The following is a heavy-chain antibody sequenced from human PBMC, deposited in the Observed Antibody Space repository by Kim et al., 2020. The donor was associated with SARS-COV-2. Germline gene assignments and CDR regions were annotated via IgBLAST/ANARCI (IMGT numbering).Heavy chain of an antibody. CDR2: IKEDGIEK. CDR3: VRAVNGGLDS. D-gene: IGHD2-8*01. CDR1: GFTFPNFW. V-gene: IGHV3-7*04. Sequence: GGSLRLSCAASGFTFPNFWMAWVRQAPGKGLEWVANIKEDGIEKHYVDSVKGRFTIFRDNAGNSLYLQMDSLRAEDTAVYFCVRAVNGGLDSWGQGTLAT. J-gene: IGHJ4*02.